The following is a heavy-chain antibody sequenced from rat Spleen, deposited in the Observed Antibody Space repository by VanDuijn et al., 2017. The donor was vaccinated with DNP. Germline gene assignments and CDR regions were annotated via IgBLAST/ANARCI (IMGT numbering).Heavy chain of an antibody. CDR2: ISTGGGDT. J-gene: IGHJ3*01. CDR3: ASLWTLTY. V-gene: IGHV5S13*01. CDR1: GLTFSNYG. Sequence: EVQLVESGGGLVQPGRSLKLSCAASGLTFSNYGMAWVRQAPTKGLEWVASISTGGGDTYYRDSVKGRFTISRDNAKNTLYLQMDSLRSEDTATDYCASLWTLTYWGQGTLVTVSS. D-gene: IGHD1-3*01.